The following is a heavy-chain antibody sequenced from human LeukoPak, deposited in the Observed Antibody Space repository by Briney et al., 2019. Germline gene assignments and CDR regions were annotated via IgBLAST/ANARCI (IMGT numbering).Heavy chain of an antibody. CDR3: AKEDSSSSDY. J-gene: IGHJ4*02. CDR1: GFTFSSYG. Sequence: GRSLRLSCAASGFTFSSYGMHWARQAPGKGLEWVAFIRYDGSNKYYADSVKGRFTISRDNSKNTLYLQMNSLRAEDTAVYYCAKEDSSSSDYWGQGTLVTVSS. CDR2: IRYDGSNK. V-gene: IGHV3-30*02. D-gene: IGHD6-6*01.